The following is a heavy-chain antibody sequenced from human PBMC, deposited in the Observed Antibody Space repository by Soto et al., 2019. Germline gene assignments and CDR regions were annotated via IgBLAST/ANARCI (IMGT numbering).Heavy chain of an antibody. V-gene: IGHV3-23*01. J-gene: IGHJ4*02. CDR3: TRLGGYSGYDPADY. CDR1: GFMFDVYV. Sequence: EVQLLESGEGLVQPGGSLRLSCAASGFMFDVYVMNWVRQAPGKGLEWVASIRGSGSTYYADSVKGRCTISRDNSERTVHLQMNSLRAEDTAVYYCTRLGGYSGYDPADYWGQGTLVTVSS. D-gene: IGHD5-12*01. CDR2: IRGSGST.